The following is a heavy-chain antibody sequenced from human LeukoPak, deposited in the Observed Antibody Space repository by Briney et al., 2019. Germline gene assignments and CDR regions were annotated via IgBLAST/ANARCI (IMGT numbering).Heavy chain of an antibody. V-gene: IGHV1-18*01. D-gene: IGHD3-3*01. CDR1: GYTFTSYD. J-gene: IGHJ6*03. CDR2: IGAYNGNT. CDR3: AREGKEYLWGYYYYMDV. Sequence: ASVKVSCKASGYTFTSYDIIWVRRAPGQGLEWMGWIGAYNGNTNYAQKLQGRVTMTTDTSTRTAYMELRSLRSDDTAVYYCAREGKEYLWGYYYYMDVWGKGTTVTVSS.